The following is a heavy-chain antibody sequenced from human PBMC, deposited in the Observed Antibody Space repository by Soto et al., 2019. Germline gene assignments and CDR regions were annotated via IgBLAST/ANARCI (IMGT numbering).Heavy chain of an antibody. V-gene: IGHV3-30-3*01. CDR3: ARDRHILTGYIRFFGY. CDR2: ISYDGSNK. D-gene: IGHD3-9*01. CDR1: GFTFSSYA. J-gene: IGHJ4*02. Sequence: GGSLRLSCAASGFTFSSYAMHWVRQAPGKGLEWVAVISYDGSNKYYADSVKGRFTISRDNSKNTLYLQMNSLRAEDTAVYYCARDRHILTGYIRFFGYWGQGTLVTVSS.